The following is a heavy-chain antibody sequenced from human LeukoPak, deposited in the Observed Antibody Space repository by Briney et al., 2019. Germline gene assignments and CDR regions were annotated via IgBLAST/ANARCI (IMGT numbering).Heavy chain of an antibody. D-gene: IGHD3-3*01. CDR2: MNPNSGNT. J-gene: IGHJ4*02. CDR3: ARGKGRFLEWFRMGGGKNFDY. V-gene: IGHV1-8*01. CDR1: GYTFTGYD. Sequence: GASVKVSCKASGYTFTGYDINWVRQATGQGLEWMGWMNPNSGNTGYAQKFQGRVTMTRNTSIGTAYMELSSLRSEDTAVYYCARGKGRFLEWFRMGGGKNFDYWGQGTLVTVSS.